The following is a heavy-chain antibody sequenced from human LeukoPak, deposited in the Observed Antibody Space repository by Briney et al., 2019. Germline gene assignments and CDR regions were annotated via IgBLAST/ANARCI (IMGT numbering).Heavy chain of an antibody. CDR3: AKEQSSSRDWGAFDI. CDR2: IWYGGSNK. D-gene: IGHD6-6*01. CDR1: GFTFSSYG. Sequence: PGRSLRLSCAASGFTFSSYGMHWVRQAPGKGLEWVAVIWYGGSNKYYADSVKGRFTISRDNSKNTLYLQMNSLRAEDTAVYYCAKEQSSSRDWGAFDIWGQGTMVTVSS. J-gene: IGHJ3*02. V-gene: IGHV3-30*18.